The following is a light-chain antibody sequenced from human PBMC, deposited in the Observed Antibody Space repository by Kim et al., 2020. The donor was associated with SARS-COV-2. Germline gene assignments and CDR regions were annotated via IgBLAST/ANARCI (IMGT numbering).Light chain of an antibody. J-gene: IGKJ4*01. CDR3: QQRRHWPLT. V-gene: IGKV3-11*01. CDR2: DSF. Sequence: SPGREATLACRASQSISNFLVWYQQKPGQPPRLLIYDSFNRATGIPARFSGGGSGTDFTLTISSLEPEDSAIYYCQQRRHWPLTFGGGTKVDIK. CDR1: QSISNF.